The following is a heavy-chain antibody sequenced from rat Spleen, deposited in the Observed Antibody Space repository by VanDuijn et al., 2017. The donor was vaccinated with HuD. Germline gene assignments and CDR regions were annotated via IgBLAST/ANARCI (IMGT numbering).Heavy chain of an antibody. D-gene: IGHD1-7*01. Sequence: EVQLVGSGGGLVQPGGSLKLSCVASGFTFNHYWMTWIRQAPGKGLEWIACISDTGGNTYYLDSVKGRFTISRDNAKSALYLQMDRLRSEDTATYYCTRADHIMGIGDAWGQGTSVTVSS. V-gene: IGHV5-31*01. CDR3: TRADHIMGIGDA. CDR1: GFTFNHYW. J-gene: IGHJ4*01. CDR2: ISDTGGNT.